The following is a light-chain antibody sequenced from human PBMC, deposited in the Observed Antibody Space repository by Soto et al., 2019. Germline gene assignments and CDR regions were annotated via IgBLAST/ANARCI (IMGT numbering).Light chain of an antibody. CDR2: AAS. CDR3: QQSYSTLT. Sequence: DIQMTQSPSSLSASVADRVTITCRASQNINNYLNWYQQKPGKAPQLLIYAASSLQSGVPSRFSGSGSGTDFTLTISSLQPEDFATYYCQQSYSTLTFGGGTKVDIK. V-gene: IGKV1-39*01. J-gene: IGKJ4*01. CDR1: QNINNY.